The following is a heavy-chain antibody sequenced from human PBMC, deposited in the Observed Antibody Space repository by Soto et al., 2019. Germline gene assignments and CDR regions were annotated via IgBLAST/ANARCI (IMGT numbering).Heavy chain of an antibody. J-gene: IGHJ4*02. V-gene: IGHV3-53*01. D-gene: IGHD5-18*01. CDR1: GFTVSSNY. Sequence: EVQLVESGGGLIQPGGSLRLSCAASGFTVSSNYMSWVRQAPGKGLEWVSVIYSGGSTYYADSVKGRFTISRDNSKNTRDLKMNSLRAEDTAVDYCARGDSGYSYVWWGQGTLVTVSS. CDR2: IYSGGST. CDR3: ARGDSGYSYVW.